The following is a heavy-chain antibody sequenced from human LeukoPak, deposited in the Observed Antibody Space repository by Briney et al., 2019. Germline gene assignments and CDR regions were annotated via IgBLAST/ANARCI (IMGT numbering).Heavy chain of an antibody. CDR1: GFTFSDYY. CDR3: AGFGELFYYYYGMDV. J-gene: IGHJ6*04. D-gene: IGHD3-10*01. CDR2: ISSSSSSYT. Sequence: GGSLRLSCAASGFTFSDYYMSWIRQAPGKGLEWVSYISSSSSSYTNYADSVKGRFTISRDNAKSSLYLQMNSLRAEDTAVYYCAGFGELFYYYYGMDVWGKGTTVTVSS. V-gene: IGHV3-11*06.